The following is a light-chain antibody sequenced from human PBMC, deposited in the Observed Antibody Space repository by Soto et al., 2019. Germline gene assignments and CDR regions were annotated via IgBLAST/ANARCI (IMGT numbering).Light chain of an antibody. Sequence: QSVLTQPASVSGSPGQSITISCTGTSSDVGGYNYVSWYQQHPGKAPKVMIYEVSNRPSGVPNRFSGSKSGNTASLTISGLQAEDEADYYCSSYTRSSTPYVFGTGTKVTVL. CDR3: SSYTRSSTPYV. CDR1: SSDVGGYNY. J-gene: IGLJ1*01. V-gene: IGLV2-14*03. CDR2: EVS.